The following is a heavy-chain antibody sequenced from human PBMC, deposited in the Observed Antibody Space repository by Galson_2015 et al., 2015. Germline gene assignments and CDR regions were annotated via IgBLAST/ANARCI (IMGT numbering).Heavy chain of an antibody. D-gene: IGHD6-19*01. CDR2: IKSKTDGGTT. Sequence: SLRLSCAASGFTFSNAWMSWVRQAPGKGLEWVGRIKSKTDGGTTDYAAPVKGRFTISRDDSKNTLYLQMNSLKTEDTAVYYCTTDWGRQWLVLDVWGQGTTVTVSS. V-gene: IGHV3-15*01. CDR3: TTDWGRQWLVLDV. J-gene: IGHJ6*02. CDR1: GFTFSNAW.